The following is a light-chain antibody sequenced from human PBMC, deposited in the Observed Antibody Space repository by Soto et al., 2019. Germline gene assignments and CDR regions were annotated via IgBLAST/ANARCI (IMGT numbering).Light chain of an antibody. CDR1: SSDVGGYNY. Sequence: QSVLTQPRSVSGSPGQSVTISCTGTSSDVGGYNYVSWYQQHPGKAPKLMIYDVSKRPSGAPDRFSGSKSGNTASLTISGLQAEDEADYYCCSYAGSYTFYVFGTGTKVTVL. CDR3: CSYAGSYTFYV. V-gene: IGLV2-11*01. CDR2: DVS. J-gene: IGLJ1*01.